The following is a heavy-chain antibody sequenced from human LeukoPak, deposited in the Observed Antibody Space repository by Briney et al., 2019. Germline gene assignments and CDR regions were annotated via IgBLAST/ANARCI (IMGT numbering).Heavy chain of an antibody. D-gene: IGHD2-15*01. CDR3: AADARFRAATPSGDY. CDR2: IVVGSGNT. J-gene: IGHJ4*02. Sequence: GASVKVSRTASGFTFTSSAVQWVRQARGQRLEWIGWIVVGSGNTNYAQKFQERVTITSDMSTSTAYMELSSLRSEDTAVYYCAADARFRAATPSGDYWGQGTLVTVSS. V-gene: IGHV1-58*01. CDR1: GFTFTSSA.